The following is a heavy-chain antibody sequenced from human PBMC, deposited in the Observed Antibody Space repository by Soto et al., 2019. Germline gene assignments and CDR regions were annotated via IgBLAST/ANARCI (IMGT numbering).Heavy chain of an antibody. CDR1: GFTLSSYA. V-gene: IGHV3-23*01. D-gene: IGHD1-26*01. Sequence: GGSLRLSCAASGFTLSSYAMSWVRQAPGKGLEWVSAISGSGGSTYYADSVKGRFTISRDNSKNTLYLQMNSLRAEDTAVYYCAKVYSGRVGATHFDYWGQGTLVTVSS. CDR3: AKVYSGRVGATHFDY. J-gene: IGHJ4*02. CDR2: ISGSGGST.